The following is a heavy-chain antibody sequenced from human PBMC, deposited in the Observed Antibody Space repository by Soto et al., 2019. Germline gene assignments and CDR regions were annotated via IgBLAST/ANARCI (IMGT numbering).Heavy chain of an antibody. J-gene: IGHJ6*02. CDR1: GGTFDTYA. V-gene: IGHV1-69*01. CDR3: ARTGDIVVVGDFYYGMDV. D-gene: IGHD2-2*01. CDR2: IIPIFTKP. Sequence: QVQLVQSGAEVKMPGSSVKVSCTASGGTFDTYALSWVRQAPGQRLEWLGGIIPIFTKPTYARKFQGRITMTAGESSTTVYLELSRLTSDDTAVYYCARTGDIVVVGDFYYGMDVWGQVTTVIAAS.